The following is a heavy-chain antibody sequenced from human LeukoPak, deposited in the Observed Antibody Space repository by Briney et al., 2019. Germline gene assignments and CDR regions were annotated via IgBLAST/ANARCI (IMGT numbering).Heavy chain of an antibody. CDR1: GGSISSYY. V-gene: IGHV4-59*01. CDR2: IYYTGST. CDR3: ARWVGFYYAMDV. D-gene: IGHD3-16*01. J-gene: IGHJ6*02. Sequence: SETLSLTCTVSGGSISSYYWSWIRQPPGKALEWIGYIYYTGSTNYNPSLKSRVTISVDTSKNQFSLKLSSVTAADTAVYYCARWVGFYYAMDVWGQGTTVTVSS.